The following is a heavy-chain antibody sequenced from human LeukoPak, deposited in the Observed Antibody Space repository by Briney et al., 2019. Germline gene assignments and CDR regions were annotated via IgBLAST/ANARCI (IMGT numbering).Heavy chain of an antibody. CDR1: GFTFSSYE. V-gene: IGHV3-48*03. CDR2: ISSSGSTI. J-gene: IGHJ4*02. CDR3: ASAYYGSGSYYNV. D-gene: IGHD3-10*01. Sequence: PGGSLRLSCAASGFTFSSYEMNWVRQAPGEGLGWVSYISSSGSTIYYADSVKGRFTTSRDNAKNSLYLQMNSLRAEDPAVYCCASAYYGSGSYYNVWGQGTVVTVSS.